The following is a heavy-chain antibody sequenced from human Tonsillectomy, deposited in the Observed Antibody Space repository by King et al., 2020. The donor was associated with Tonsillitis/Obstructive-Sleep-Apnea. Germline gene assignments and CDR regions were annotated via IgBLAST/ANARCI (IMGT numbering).Heavy chain of an antibody. CDR2: IYYSGIT. V-gene: IGHV4-31*03. J-gene: IGHJ4*02. Sequence: QLQESGPGLVKPSHTLSLTCTVSGGSFSTGGYYWSWIRQHPGKGLEWIGYIYYSGITFYNPSLKSRVTISVDTSKNQFSLKQSSVTAADTAVYYCARGDVYDNYLDDWGQGTLVTVSS. D-gene: IGHD5/OR15-5a*01. CDR3: ARGDVYDNYLDD. CDR1: GGSFSTGGYY.